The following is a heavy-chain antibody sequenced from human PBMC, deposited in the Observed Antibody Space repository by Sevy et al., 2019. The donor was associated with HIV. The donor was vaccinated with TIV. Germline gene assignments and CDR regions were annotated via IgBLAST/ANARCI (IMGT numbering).Heavy chain of an antibody. CDR2: IHSGGNA. D-gene: IGHD2-8*02. CDR1: DGSINRSSYY. CDR3: ARQGGSCKSGPCYTFFDF. J-gene: IGHJ4*02. Sequence: SETLSLTCTVSDGSINRSSYYWGWIRQPPGKGLEWIVSIHSGGNAYYNPSLKSRVTVSVDTSKNQVTLKRTSVTAADTAVYYCARQGGSCKSGPCYTFFDFWGQGTLVTVSS. V-gene: IGHV4-39*01.